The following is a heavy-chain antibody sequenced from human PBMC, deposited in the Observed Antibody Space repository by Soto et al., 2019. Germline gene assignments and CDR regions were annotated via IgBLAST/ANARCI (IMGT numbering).Heavy chain of an antibody. V-gene: IGHV3-23*01. D-gene: IGHD3-3*01. CDR1: GFTFSSYA. Sequence: GGSLRLSCAASGFTFSSYAMSWVRQAPGKGLEWVSAISGSGGSTYYADSVKGRFTISRDNSKNTLYLQMNSLRAEDTAVYYCAKADSLDYDFWSGYYTASYYYYGMDVWGQGTTVTVAS. CDR3: AKADSLDYDFWSGYYTASYYYYGMDV. J-gene: IGHJ6*02. CDR2: ISGSGGST.